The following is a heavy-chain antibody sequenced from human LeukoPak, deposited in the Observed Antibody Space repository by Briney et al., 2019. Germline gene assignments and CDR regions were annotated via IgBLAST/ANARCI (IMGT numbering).Heavy chain of an antibody. CDR1: GGSFSGYY. CDR2: INHSGST. Sequence: SETLSLTCAVYGGSFSGYYWSWIRQPPGKGLEWIGEINHSGSTNYNPSLKSRVTISVDTSRNQFSLKLSSVTAADTAVYYCARLRYSGSRGDYWGQGTLVTVSS. D-gene: IGHD1-26*01. V-gene: IGHV4-34*01. J-gene: IGHJ4*02. CDR3: ARLRYSGSRGDY.